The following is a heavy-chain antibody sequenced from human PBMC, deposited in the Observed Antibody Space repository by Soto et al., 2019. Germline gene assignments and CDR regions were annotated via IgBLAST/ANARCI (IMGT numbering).Heavy chain of an antibody. CDR2: IYYNGST. J-gene: IGHJ5*02. D-gene: IGHD2-8*01. Sequence: QVQLQESGPGLVKPSETLSLTCIVSGGSISSHYWSWIRQPPGKGLEWIGYIYYNGSTNYNPSLKSRVPVSVHRSKNQFSLKLRSVTAADTAVYYCARAHSCLDGIGYDMGWFDPWGQGTLVTVSS. V-gene: IGHV4-59*11. CDR3: ARAHSCLDGIGYDMGWFDP. CDR1: GGSISSHY.